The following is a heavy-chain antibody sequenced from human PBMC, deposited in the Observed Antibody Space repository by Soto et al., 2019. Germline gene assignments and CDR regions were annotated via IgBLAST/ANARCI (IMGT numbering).Heavy chain of an antibody. CDR3: AKVDLLGICTGGSCYSLDY. D-gene: IGHD2-15*01. V-gene: IGHV3-23*01. J-gene: IGHJ4*02. CDR1: GFTFSTYA. Sequence: EVQILESGGGLVQPGGSLRLSCVASGFTFSTYAMSWVRQAPGKGLEWVSGISGSGDTSYYADSVKGRFTISRDNSKNTLYLQMNNLRAEDPAVYYCAKVDLLGICTGGSCYSLDYWGQGTLVTVSS. CDR2: ISGSGDTS.